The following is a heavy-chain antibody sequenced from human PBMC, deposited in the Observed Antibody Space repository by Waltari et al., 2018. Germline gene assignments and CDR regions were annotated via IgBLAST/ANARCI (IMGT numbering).Heavy chain of an antibody. Sequence: QVQLVQSGAEVKKPGSSVKVSCKASGGTFSSYALSWVRQAPGQGLEWMGRISPNFGTANYAQEDEGRVTITADKSTSTAYMELSSLRTEDTAVYYCARDPECSGGSCYFNDAFDIWGQGTMVTVSS. CDR3: ARDPECSGGSCYFNDAFDI. J-gene: IGHJ3*02. CDR2: ISPNFGTA. V-gene: IGHV1-69*08. CDR1: GGTFSSYA. D-gene: IGHD2-15*01.